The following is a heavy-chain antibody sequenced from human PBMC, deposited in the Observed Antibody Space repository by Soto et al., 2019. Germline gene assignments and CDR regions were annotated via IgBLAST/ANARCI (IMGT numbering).Heavy chain of an antibody. CDR3: AKDAGIVLMVYATINWFDP. V-gene: IGHV3-23*01. D-gene: IGHD2-8*01. J-gene: IGHJ5*02. CDR2: ISGSGGST. CDR1: GFTFSSYA. Sequence: VGSLRLSCAASGFTFSSYAMSWVRQAPGKGLEWVSAISGSGGSTYYADSVKGRFTISRDNSKNTLYLQMNSLRAEDTAVYYCAKDAGIVLMVYATINWFDPWGQGTLVTVSS.